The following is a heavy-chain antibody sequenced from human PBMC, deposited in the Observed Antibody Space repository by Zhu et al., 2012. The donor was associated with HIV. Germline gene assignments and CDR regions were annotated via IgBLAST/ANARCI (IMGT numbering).Heavy chain of an antibody. J-gene: IGHJ5*02. CDR3: ARRPQLWFGELKSAYNWFDP. D-gene: IGHD3-10*01. V-gene: IGHV4-38-2*01. CDR1: GYSISSGYY. CDR2: IYHSGST. Sequence: QVQLRESGPGLVKPSETLSLTCAVSGYSISSGYYWGWIRQPPGKGLEWIGSIYHSGSTYYNPSLKSRVTISVDTSKNQFSLKLSSVTAADTAVYYCARRPQLWFGELKSAYNWFDPWGQGTLVTVSS.